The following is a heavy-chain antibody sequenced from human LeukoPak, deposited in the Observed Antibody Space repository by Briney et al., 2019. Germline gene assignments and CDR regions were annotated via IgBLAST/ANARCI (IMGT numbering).Heavy chain of an antibody. Sequence: ASVKVSCKASGGTFSSYAISWVRQAPGQGLEWMGWISAYNGNTNYAQKLQGRVTMTTDTSTSTAYMELRSLRSDDTAVYYCARDQDSVVVDYWGQGTLVTVSS. J-gene: IGHJ4*02. V-gene: IGHV1-18*01. CDR1: GGTFSSYA. D-gene: IGHD2-2*01. CDR2: ISAYNGNT. CDR3: ARDQDSVVVDY.